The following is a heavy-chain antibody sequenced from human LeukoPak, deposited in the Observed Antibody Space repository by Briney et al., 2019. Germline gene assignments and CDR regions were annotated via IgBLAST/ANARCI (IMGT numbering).Heavy chain of an antibody. J-gene: IGHJ4*02. Sequence: SETLSLTCSVAGVSISSRYWSWIRRPPGRGLEWIGYASVTGNPDYNLSLKSRVTISVDTSKNQFSLRLTSVTAADTAIYYCASDFTQGGRLFEYWGQGILVTVSS. D-gene: IGHD3-16*01. CDR2: ASVTGNP. CDR1: GVSISSRY. V-gene: IGHV4-59*11. CDR3: ASDFTQGGRLFEY.